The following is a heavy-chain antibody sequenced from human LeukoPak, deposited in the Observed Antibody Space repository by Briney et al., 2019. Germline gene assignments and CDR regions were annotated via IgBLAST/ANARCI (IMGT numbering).Heavy chain of an antibody. D-gene: IGHD3-10*01. J-gene: IGHJ5*02. CDR3: AKGPAMVRGTFDP. V-gene: IGHV3-73*01. CDR1: GFTFSSYE. CDR2: IRSKANHYAT. Sequence: GGSLRLSCAASGFTFSSYEMNWVRQAPGKGLEWVGRIRSKANHYATAYAVSVKGRFTISRDDSKNTAHLQMTRLRTEETAVYYCAKGPAMVRGTFDPWGQGTLVTVSS.